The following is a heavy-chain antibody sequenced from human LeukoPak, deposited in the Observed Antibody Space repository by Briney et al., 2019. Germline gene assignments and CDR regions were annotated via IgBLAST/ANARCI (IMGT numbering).Heavy chain of an antibody. CDR3: ARMRRQWLDDAFDI. J-gene: IGHJ3*02. D-gene: IGHD6-19*01. V-gene: IGHV3-74*01. CDR1: GFTFSTYW. CDR2: INSDGSST. Sequence: GGSLRLSCTASGFTFSTYWINWVRQSPGKGLVWVALINSDGSSTSYADSVKGRFTISRDNAKNTLYPQMNSLRAEDTAVYYCARMRRQWLDDAFDIWGQGTMVTVSS.